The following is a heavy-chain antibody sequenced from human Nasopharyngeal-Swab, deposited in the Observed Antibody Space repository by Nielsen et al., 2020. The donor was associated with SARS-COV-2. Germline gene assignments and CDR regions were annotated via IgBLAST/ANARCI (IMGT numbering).Heavy chain of an antibody. V-gene: IGHV3-74*01. Sequence: LGSSCGASGSTFSLYWMHWVRQAPGKGLVSVSHINSDGRTTIYADSVKGRFTISRDSASNTLYLQMSSLRAEDTAVYYCAGGAAGMDVWGQGTTVTVSS. J-gene: IGHJ6*02. CDR2: INSDGRTT. CDR3: AGGAAGMDV. CDR1: GSTFSLYW. D-gene: IGHD6-25*01.